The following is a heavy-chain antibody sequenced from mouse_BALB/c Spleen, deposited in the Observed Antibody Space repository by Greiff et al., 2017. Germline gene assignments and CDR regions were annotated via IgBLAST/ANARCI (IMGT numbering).Heavy chain of an antibody. V-gene: IGHV5-17*02. CDR1: GFTFSSFG. CDR2: ISSGSSTI. CDR3: ARGCNYFDY. Sequence: DVMLVESGGGLVQPGGSRKLSCAASGFTFSSFGMHWVRQAPEKGLEWVAYISSGSSTIYYADTVKGRFTISRDNPKNTLFLQMTSLRSEDTAMYYCARGCNYFDYGGQGTTLTVSS. J-gene: IGHJ2*01.